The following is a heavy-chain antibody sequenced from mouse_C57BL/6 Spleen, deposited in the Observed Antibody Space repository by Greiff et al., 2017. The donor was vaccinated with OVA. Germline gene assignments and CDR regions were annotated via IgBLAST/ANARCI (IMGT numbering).Heavy chain of an antibody. V-gene: IGHV1-59*01. Sequence: QVQLKQPGAELVRPGTSVKLSCKASGYTFTSYWMHWVKQRPGQGLEWIGVIDPSDSYTNYNQKFKGKATLTVDTSSSTAYMQLSSLTSEDSAVYYCARGPTTPFDYWGQGTTLTVSS. D-gene: IGHD2-12*01. CDR3: ARGPTTPFDY. CDR1: GYTFTSYW. J-gene: IGHJ2*01. CDR2: IDPSDSYT.